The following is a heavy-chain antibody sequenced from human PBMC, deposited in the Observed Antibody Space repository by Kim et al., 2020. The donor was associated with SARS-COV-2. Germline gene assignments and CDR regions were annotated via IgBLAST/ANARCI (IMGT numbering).Heavy chain of an antibody. Sequence: SVKVSCKASGGTFSSYTISWVRQAPGQGLEWMGRIIPILGIANYAQKFQGRVTITADKSTSTAYMELSSLRSEDTAVYYCARASVYSSSWYLWFDPWGQGTLVTVSS. J-gene: IGHJ5*02. V-gene: IGHV1-69*02. CDR1: GGTFSSYT. CDR2: IIPILGIA. D-gene: IGHD6-13*01. CDR3: ARASVYSSSWYLWFDP.